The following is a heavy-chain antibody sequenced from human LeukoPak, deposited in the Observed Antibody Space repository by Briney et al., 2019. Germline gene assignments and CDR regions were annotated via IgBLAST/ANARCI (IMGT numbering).Heavy chain of an antibody. Sequence: GGSLRLSCAASGFTFSNAWMSWVRQAPGKGLEWVGRIKSKTDGGTTDYAAPVKGRFTISRDDSKNTLYLQMNSLKTEDTAVYYCTREGELLLSGAFDIWGQGTMVTVSS. CDR1: GFTFSNAW. J-gene: IGHJ3*02. V-gene: IGHV3-15*01. CDR3: TREGELLLSGAFDI. CDR2: IKSKTDGGTT. D-gene: IGHD1-26*01.